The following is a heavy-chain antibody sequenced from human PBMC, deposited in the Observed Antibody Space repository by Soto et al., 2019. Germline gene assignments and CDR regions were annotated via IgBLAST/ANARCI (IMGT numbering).Heavy chain of an antibody. CDR1: GYSFTSYW. J-gene: IGHJ3*02. Sequence: PGESLKISCKGSGYSFTSYWISWVRQMPGKGLEWMGRIDPSDSYTNYSPSFQGHVTISADKSISTAYLQWSSLKASDTAMYYCARRGYCSGGSCYSDASDIWGQGTMVTVSS. CDR2: IDPSDSYT. CDR3: ARRGYCSGGSCYSDASDI. V-gene: IGHV5-10-1*01. D-gene: IGHD2-15*01.